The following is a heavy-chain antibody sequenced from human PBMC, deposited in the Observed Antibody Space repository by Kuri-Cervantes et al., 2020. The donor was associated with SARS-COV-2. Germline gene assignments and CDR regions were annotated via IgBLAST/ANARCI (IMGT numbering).Heavy chain of an antibody. Sequence: SVKVSCKASGGTFSSYAISWVRQAPGQGLEWMGGIIPTFGTANYAQKFQGRVTITADKSTSTAYMELSSLRSEDTAVYYCARAKYGSGSYKYYYYYGMDVWGQGTTVTVSS. CDR2: IIPTFGTA. J-gene: IGHJ6*02. CDR1: GGTFSSYA. V-gene: IGHV1-69*06. CDR3: ARAKYGSGSYKYYYYYGMDV. D-gene: IGHD3-10*01.